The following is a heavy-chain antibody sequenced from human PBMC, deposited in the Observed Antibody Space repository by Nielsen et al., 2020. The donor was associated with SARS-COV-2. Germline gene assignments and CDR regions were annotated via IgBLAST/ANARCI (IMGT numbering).Heavy chain of an antibody. Sequence: GGSLRLSCAASGFSFSTYAMHWVRQAPGKGLEWVAVMSYDGNIQYYADSVKGRFTISRDNSKDTLYLQMNNLKGEDTALYYRARGRSGGFRTGGFGMDVWGQGTTVTVSS. J-gene: IGHJ6*02. V-gene: IGHV3-30-3*01. CDR1: GFSFSTYA. CDR3: ARGRSGGFRTGGFGMDV. D-gene: IGHD4-23*01. CDR2: MSYDGNIQ.